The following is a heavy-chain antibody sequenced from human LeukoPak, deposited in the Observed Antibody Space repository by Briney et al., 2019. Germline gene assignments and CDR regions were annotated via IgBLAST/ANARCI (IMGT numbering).Heavy chain of an antibody. V-gene: IGHV3-21*01. Sequence: LSTSSSYKYYADSVKGRFPISRDNAKNSLYLQMNSLRAEDTAVYYCARDLEDYNNYGEMAIWGQGTLVTVAS. D-gene: IGHD4-11*01. CDR2: LSTSSSYK. J-gene: IGHJ4*02. CDR3: ARDLEDYNNYGEMAI.